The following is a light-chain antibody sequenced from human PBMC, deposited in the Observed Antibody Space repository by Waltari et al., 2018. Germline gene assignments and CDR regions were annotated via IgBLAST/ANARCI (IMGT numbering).Light chain of an antibody. J-gene: IGLJ1*01. V-gene: IGLV2-14*01. CDR3: SSFTTRSTYA. CDR2: EVT. Sequence: QSALTQPASVSGSPGQSITLSCTGTSSDVGAYYSVSWYQQHPGKAPQLIIYEVTRRPSGISDRFSGSKSDNTASLTIYGLQPEDEADYYCSSFTTRSTYAFGTGTKVTVL. CDR1: SSDVGAYYS.